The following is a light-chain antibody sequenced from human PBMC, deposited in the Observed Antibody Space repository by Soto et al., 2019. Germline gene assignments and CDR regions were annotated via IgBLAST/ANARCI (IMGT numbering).Light chain of an antibody. J-gene: IGKJ1*01. CDR3: QQRGT. Sequence: DIQMTQSPSSLSASVGDRVTITCRASQIINSYLNWYQKKPGKAPKLLIYAASSLHSGVPTRFRGSESGTDFTLTISGLQPEDVATYYCQQRGTFGLGTKVEI. CDR2: AAS. V-gene: IGKV1-39*01. CDR1: QIINSY.